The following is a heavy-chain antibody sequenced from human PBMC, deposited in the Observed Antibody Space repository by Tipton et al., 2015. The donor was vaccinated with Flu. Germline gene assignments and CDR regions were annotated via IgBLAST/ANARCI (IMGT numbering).Heavy chain of an antibody. J-gene: IGHJ3*02. V-gene: IGHV3-9*01. CDR2: ISWNSGSI. Sequence: SLRLSCAASGFTFDDYAMHWVRQAPGKGLEWVSGISWNSGSIGYADSVKGRFTISRDNAKNSLYLQMNSLRAEDTALYYCAKDTSGTRDAFDIWGQGTMVTVSS. D-gene: IGHD2-2*01. CDR3: AKDTSGTRDAFDI. CDR1: GFTFDDYA.